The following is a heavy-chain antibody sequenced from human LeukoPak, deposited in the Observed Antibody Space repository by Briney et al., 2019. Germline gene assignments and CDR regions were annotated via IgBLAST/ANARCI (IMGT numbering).Heavy chain of an antibody. CDR3: ARARGVVAATPYFDY. V-gene: IGHV4-4*07. CDR2: IYTSGST. Sequence: SETLSLTCTVSGGSISSYYWSWIRQPAGKGLEWIGRIYTSGSTNYNPSLKSRVTISVDTSKNQFSLKLSSVTAADTAVYYCARARGVVAATPYFDYWGQGTLVTVSS. D-gene: IGHD2-15*01. J-gene: IGHJ4*02. CDR1: GGSISSYY.